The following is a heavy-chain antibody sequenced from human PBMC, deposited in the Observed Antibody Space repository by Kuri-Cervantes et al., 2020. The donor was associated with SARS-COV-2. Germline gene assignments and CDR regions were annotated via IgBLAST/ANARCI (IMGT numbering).Heavy chain of an antibody. J-gene: IGHJ4*02. CDR2: ISSDGKNK. Sequence: GESLKISCVASGFNFSTTDMHWVRQAPGKGLEWVTFISSDGKNKKCMASGKGRFTISRDSSQNTLHLQMKSLRDEDTAIYYCAKDRAGVHDFWGQGTLVTVSS. CDR1: GFNFSTTD. V-gene: IGHV3-30*18. D-gene: IGHD2-21*01. CDR3: AKDRAGVHDF.